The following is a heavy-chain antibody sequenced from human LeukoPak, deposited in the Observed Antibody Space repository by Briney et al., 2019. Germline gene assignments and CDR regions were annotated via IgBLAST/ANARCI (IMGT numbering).Heavy chain of an antibody. Sequence: SETLSLTCTVSGGSISSGGYYWSWIRQHPGKGLEWIGYIYYSGSTYYNPSLKSRVTISVDTSKNQFSLKLSSVTAADTAVYYCARANVRPLEPVVSFDYWGQGTLVTVSS. J-gene: IGHJ4*02. CDR3: ARANVRPLEPVVSFDY. CDR2: IYYSGST. D-gene: IGHD1-1*01. V-gene: IGHV4-31*03. CDR1: GGSISSGGYY.